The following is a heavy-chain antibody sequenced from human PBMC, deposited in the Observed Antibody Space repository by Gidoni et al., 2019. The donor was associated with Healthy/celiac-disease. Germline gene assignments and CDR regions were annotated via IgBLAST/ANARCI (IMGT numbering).Heavy chain of an antibody. CDR3: ARVPVVTAIHYFDY. Sequence: QVQLQESGPGLVKLSQTLSLTCTVSGGSISSGGYYWSWIRQHPGKGLEWIGYIYYSGSTYYNPSLKSRVTISVDTSKNQFSLKLSSVTAADTAVYYCARVPVVTAIHYFDYWGQGTLVTVSS. CDR1: GGSISSGGYY. J-gene: IGHJ4*02. D-gene: IGHD2-21*02. CDR2: IYYSGST. V-gene: IGHV4-31*03.